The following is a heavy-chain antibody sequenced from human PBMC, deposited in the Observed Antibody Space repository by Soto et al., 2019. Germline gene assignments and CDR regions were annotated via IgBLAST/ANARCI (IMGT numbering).Heavy chain of an antibody. CDR2: ITPIFGTA. CDR1: GGTFSSYA. J-gene: IGHJ6*02. D-gene: IGHD7-27*01. Sequence: GASVKVSCKASGGTFSSYAISWVRQAPGQGLEWMGGITPIFGTANYAQKFQGRVTITADKSTSTAYMELSSLRSEDTAVYYCARSTGDLYYYYGMDVWGQGTTVTVSS. V-gene: IGHV1-69*06. CDR3: ARSTGDLYYYYGMDV.